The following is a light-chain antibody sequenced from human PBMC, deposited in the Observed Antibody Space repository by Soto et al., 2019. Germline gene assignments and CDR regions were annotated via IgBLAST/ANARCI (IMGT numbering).Light chain of an antibody. CDR2: GAS. J-gene: IGKJ4*01. Sequence: IELTQSPPFLSASVGDRVTITCRADEGITTYLAWYQQQPGKAPKVLIYGASTLQNGVPPRFSGSGSGTEFTPTISSLQPEDFSTYYFPQVKSFPLPFGGGTKVEGK. V-gene: IGKV1-9*01. CDR1: EGITTY. CDR3: PQVKSFPLP.